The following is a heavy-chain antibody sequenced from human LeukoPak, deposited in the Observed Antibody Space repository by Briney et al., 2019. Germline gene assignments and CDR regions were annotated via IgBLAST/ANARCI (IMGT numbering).Heavy chain of an antibody. CDR1: GGTFSSYA. CDR3: ARVAPRITIFGVVTHDAFDI. V-gene: IGHV1-69*05. J-gene: IGHJ3*02. CDR2: IIPIFGTA. Sequence: SVKVSCKASGGTFSSYAISWVRQAPGQGLEWMGGIIPIFGTANYAQKFQGRVTITTDESTSTAYMELSSLRSEDTAVYYCARVAPRITIFGVVTHDAFDIWGQGTMVTVSS. D-gene: IGHD3-3*01.